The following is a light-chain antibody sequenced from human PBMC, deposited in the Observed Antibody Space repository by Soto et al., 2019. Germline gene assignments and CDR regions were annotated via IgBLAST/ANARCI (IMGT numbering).Light chain of an antibody. V-gene: IGKV3-20*01. CDR2: GAS. Sequence: EIGMKQSPATLSVSPGERATLSCRASQSVSSSYLAWYQQKPGQAPRLLIYGASSRATGIPDRFSGSGSGTDFTLTISRLEPEDFAVYYCQQYGSSPWTFGQGTKVDIK. CDR1: QSVSSSY. CDR3: QQYGSSPWT. J-gene: IGKJ1*01.